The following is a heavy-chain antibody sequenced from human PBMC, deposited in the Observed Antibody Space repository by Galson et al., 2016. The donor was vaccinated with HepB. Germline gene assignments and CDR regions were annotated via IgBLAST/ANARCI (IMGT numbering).Heavy chain of an antibody. J-gene: IGHJ5*01. Sequence: SLRLSCAASGFSFSHYAMGWVRQAPGKGLEWVSAISRGSRSTYYADSVKGRFTISRDNSKNTLYLQMNSLRAEDTALYYCAKDYFGVVILYDSWGQGTPVTVSS. D-gene: IGHD3-3*01. CDR2: ISRGSRST. CDR3: AKDYFGVVILYDS. CDR1: GFSFSHYA. V-gene: IGHV3-23*01.